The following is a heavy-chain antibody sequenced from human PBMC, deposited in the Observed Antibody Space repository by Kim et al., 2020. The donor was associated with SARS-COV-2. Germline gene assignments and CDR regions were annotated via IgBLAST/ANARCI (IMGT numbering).Heavy chain of an antibody. CDR3: VAGGTYLGV. V-gene: IGHV3-7*01. Sequence: GGSLRLSCTVSDFTFSTYRMTWVRQAPGKGLEWVAQITQDGSEKFYVDSVKGRFTISRDNARNSLYLQMDSLRAEDSAVYYCVAGGTYLGVWGQGTLVTVSS. J-gene: IGHJ4*02. CDR2: ITQDGSEK. CDR1: DFTFSTYR. D-gene: IGHD3-16*01.